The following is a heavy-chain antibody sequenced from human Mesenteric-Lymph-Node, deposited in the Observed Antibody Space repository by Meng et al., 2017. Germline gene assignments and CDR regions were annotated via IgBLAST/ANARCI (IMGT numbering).Heavy chain of an antibody. J-gene: IGHJ6*02. CDR2: ISSSGSTI. D-gene: IGHD5-18*01. Sequence: GGSLRLSCAASGFTFSDYYMSWIRQAPGKGLEWVSYISSSGSTIYYADSVKGRFTISRDNAKNSLYLQMNSLRAEDTAVYYCARDTAMVSMVVYYGMDVWGQGTTVTVSS. CDR1: GFTFSDYY. V-gene: IGHV3-11*01. CDR3: ARDTAMVSMVVYYGMDV.